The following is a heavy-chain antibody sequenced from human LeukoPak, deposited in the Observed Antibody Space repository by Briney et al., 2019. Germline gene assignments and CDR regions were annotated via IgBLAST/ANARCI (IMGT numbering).Heavy chain of an antibody. CDR3: AREGLDY. CDR1: RYIFSNYD. V-gene: IGHV1-8*03. CDR2: MNPNSGNI. J-gene: IGHJ4*02. Sequence: ASVKVSCKASRYIFSNYDINWVRQATGQGLEWMGWMNPNSGNIGYAQKFQGRVTITKNTSINTAYMDLSRLTSEDTAVYYCAREGLDYWGQGTLVTVSS.